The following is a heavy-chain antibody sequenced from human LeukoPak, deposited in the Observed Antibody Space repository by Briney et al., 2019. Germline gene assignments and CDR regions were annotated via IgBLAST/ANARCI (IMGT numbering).Heavy chain of an antibody. CDR2: IYYSGST. Sequence: SQTLSLTCTVSGGSISSGDYYWSWIRQPPGKGLEWIGYIYYSGSTYYNPSLKSRVTISVDTSKNQFSLKLSSVTAADTAVYYCARQTGYYDSSGYFLDYWGQGTLVTVSS. D-gene: IGHD3-22*01. CDR1: GGSISSGDYY. CDR3: ARQTGYYDSSGYFLDY. V-gene: IGHV4-30-4*01. J-gene: IGHJ4*02.